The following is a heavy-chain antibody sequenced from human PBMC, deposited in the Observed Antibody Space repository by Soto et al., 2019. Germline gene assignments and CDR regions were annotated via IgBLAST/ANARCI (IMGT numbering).Heavy chain of an antibody. CDR1: GGSISSGDYY. V-gene: IGHV4-30-4*08. CDR3: ARDRGISAHGLGY. CDR2: IYYSGST. Sequence: SETLSLTCTVSGGSISSGDYYWSWIRQPPGKGLEWIGYIYYSGSTYYNPSLKSRVTISVDTSKNQFSLELSSVTAADTAVYYCARDRGISAHGLGYWGQGTMVTVSS. J-gene: IGHJ4*02. D-gene: IGHD6-13*01.